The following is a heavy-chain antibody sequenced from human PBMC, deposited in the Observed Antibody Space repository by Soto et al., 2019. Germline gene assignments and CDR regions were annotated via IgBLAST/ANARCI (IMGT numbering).Heavy chain of an antibody. Sequence: QVQLVESGGGVVQPGRSLRLSCAASGFTFSSYGMHWVRQAPGKGLEWVAVIWYDGSNKYYADSVKGRFTISRDNSKNTLYLQMNSLRAEDTAVYYCAREGGDYPFDYWGQGTLVTVSS. CDR1: GFTFSSYG. V-gene: IGHV3-33*01. CDR3: AREGGDYPFDY. D-gene: IGHD4-17*01. CDR2: IWYDGSNK. J-gene: IGHJ4*02.